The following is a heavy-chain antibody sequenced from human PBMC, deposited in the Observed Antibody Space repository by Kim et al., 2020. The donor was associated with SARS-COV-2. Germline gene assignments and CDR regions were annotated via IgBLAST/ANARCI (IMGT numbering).Heavy chain of an antibody. J-gene: IGHJ4*02. Sequence: GGSLRLSCAASGFTFSSYAMSWVRQTPRKGLEWVSSISGTADNTYYADSVKGRFTISRDNSRNTLYLQMNSLRGEDTAIYYCARDRRCSGGAPCYPYYFDYWGQGTLVTVSS. CDR2: ISGTADNT. D-gene: IGHD2-15*01. CDR3: ARDRRCSGGAPCYPYYFDY. CDR1: GFTFSSYA. V-gene: IGHV3-23*01.